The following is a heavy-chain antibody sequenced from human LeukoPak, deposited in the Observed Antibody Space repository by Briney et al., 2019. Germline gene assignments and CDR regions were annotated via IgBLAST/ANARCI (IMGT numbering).Heavy chain of an antibody. J-gene: IGHJ4*02. V-gene: IGHV4-61*02. CDR3: ARARPDGGGYYYILDS. D-gene: IGHD3-22*01. Sequence: TLSLTCTVSGGSINSRSYYWSWIRQPAGLGLEWIGRIYSSGSINSNPSLRSRVTISLETSKNQFSLRLTSVTAADTAVYYCARARPDGGGYYYILDSWGQGTLVTVSS. CDR1: GGSINSRSYY. CDR2: IYSSGSI.